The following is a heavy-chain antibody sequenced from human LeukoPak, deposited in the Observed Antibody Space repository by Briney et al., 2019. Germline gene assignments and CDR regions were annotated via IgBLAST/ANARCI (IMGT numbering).Heavy chain of an antibody. CDR2: ISGSGDIT. CDR1: GFTFSSYA. Sequence: GGSLRLSCAASGFTFSSYAMSWVRQAPGKGLDWVSAISGSGDITYYADSVKGRFTISRDNSKKTLYLQMNSLRAEDTAVYYCARGATTTRFGRFDPWGKGTLVIVSS. D-gene: IGHD4-17*01. CDR3: ARGATTTRFGRFDP. J-gene: IGHJ5*02. V-gene: IGHV3-23*01.